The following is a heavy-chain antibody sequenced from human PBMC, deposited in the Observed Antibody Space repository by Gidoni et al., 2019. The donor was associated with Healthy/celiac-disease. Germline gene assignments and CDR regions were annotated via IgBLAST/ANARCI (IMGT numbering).Heavy chain of an antibody. D-gene: IGHD3-22*01. V-gene: IGHV3-21*01. CDR3: AREGYYYDSSGYYPVWFDP. Sequence: EVQLVESGGGLVKPGGSLRLFCAAAGFTFSSYSMNWVRQAPGKGLEWVSSISSSSSYIYYADSVKGRFTISRDNAKNSLYLQMNSLRAEDTAVYYCAREGYYYDSSGYYPVWFDPWGQGTLVTVSS. J-gene: IGHJ5*02. CDR2: ISSSSSYI. CDR1: GFTFSSYS.